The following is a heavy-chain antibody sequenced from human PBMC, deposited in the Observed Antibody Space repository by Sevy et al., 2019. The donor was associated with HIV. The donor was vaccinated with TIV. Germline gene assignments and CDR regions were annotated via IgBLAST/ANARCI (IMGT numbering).Heavy chain of an antibody. J-gene: IGHJ4*02. CDR3: TRALATVXTXEXXXDX. CDR1: XXXFGXYA. Sequence: GGSLXLSCTASXXXFGXYAMXWFRXAXXXGLEXXXXXRXXSYEAYGGTTEYAASVKGRFTISRDDSKSIAYLQMNSLXXXDTAVYFWTRALATVXTXEXXXDXWGQGTLVTVSS. CDR2: XRXXSYEAYGGTT. V-gene: IGHV3-49*03. D-gene: IGHD4-17*01.